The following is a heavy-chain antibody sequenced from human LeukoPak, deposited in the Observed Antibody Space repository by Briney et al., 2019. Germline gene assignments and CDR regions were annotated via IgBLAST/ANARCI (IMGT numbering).Heavy chain of an antibody. CDR1: GGSFSGYY. CDR2: INHGGSA. V-gene: IGHV4-34*01. J-gene: IGHJ4*02. CDR3: ARVGGMATDMGGFDY. Sequence: SSETLSLTCAVYGGSFSGYYWSWIRQPPGEGLEWLGEINHGGSANYNPSLTSRVTISPDTSKNQFSLNLSSVTAADTGVYYCARVGGMATDMGGFDYWGQGNLVTVSS. D-gene: IGHD5-18*01.